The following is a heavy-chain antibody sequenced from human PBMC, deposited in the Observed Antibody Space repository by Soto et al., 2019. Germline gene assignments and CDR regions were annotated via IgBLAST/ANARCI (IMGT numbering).Heavy chain of an antibody. CDR2: ISAYNGNT. Sequence: ASVKVSCKASGYTFTSYGISWVRQAPGQGLEWMGWISAYNGNTNYAQKLQGRVTMTTDTSTSTAYMELRSLRSDDTAVYYCAREVRITMVRGVQNFAYRGQGTLVTVSS. V-gene: IGHV1-18*01. CDR3: AREVRITMVRGVQNFAY. D-gene: IGHD3-10*01. J-gene: IGHJ4*02. CDR1: GYTFTSYG.